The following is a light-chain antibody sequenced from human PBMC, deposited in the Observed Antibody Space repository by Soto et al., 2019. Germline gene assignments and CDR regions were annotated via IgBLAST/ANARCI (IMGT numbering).Light chain of an antibody. CDR2: EVS. V-gene: IGLV2-14*01. CDR1: SSDVGGYNY. CDR3: SSNTRSRTRV. J-gene: IGLJ3*02. Sequence: QSALTQPASVSGSPGQSITISCTGTSSDVGGYNYVSWYQQHPGKAPKLMIYEVSHRPSGVSDRFSGSKSGNTASLTISGLQGEDEADYYCSSNTRSRTRVFGGGTKLTDL.